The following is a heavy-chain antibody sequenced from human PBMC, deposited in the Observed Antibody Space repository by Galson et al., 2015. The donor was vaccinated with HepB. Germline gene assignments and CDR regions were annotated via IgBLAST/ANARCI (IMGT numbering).Heavy chain of an antibody. Sequence: SVKVSCKASGYTFTSYGISWVRQAPGQGLEWMGWISAYNGNTNYAQKLQGRVTMTTDTSTSTAYMELRSLRSEDTAVYYCARGSSADAGYYYGMDVWGQGTTVTVSS. D-gene: IGHD6-19*01. CDR1: GYTFTSYG. J-gene: IGHJ6*02. CDR3: ARGSSADAGYYYGMDV. CDR2: ISAYNGNT. V-gene: IGHV1-18*01.